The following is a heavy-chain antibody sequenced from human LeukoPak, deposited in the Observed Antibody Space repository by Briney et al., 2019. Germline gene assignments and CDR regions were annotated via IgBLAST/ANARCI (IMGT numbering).Heavy chain of an antibody. CDR3: ARAVGHLYSSSENWFDP. V-gene: IGHV3-30-3*01. J-gene: IGHJ5*02. Sequence: GGSLRLSCAASGFTFSSYAMHWVRQAPGKGLEWVAVISYDGSNKYYADSVKGRFTISRDNSKNTLYLQMNSLRAEDTAVYYCARAVGHLYSSSENWFDPWGQGTLVTVSS. CDR2: ISYDGSNK. D-gene: IGHD6-13*01. CDR1: GFTFSSYA.